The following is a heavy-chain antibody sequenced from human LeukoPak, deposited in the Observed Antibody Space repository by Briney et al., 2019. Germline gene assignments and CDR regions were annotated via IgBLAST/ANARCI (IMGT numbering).Heavy chain of an antibody. D-gene: IGHD3-3*01. CDR3: AKDRASDDLWSGFYY. CDR2: ISDDGSNK. Sequence: PGSSLRLSCAASGFTSINYGMHWVRQAPGKGLEWVAVISDDGSNKYYADSVKGRFAVSRDNSKNTLYLQMISLRLEDTAVYYCAKDRASDDLWSGFYYWGQGTLVTVSS. V-gene: IGHV3-30*18. CDR1: GFTSINYG. J-gene: IGHJ4*02.